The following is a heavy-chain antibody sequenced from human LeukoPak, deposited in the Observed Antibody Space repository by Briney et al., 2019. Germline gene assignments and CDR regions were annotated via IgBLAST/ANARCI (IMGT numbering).Heavy chain of an antibody. D-gene: IGHD2-2*01. V-gene: IGHV3-48*01. J-gene: IGHJ3*02. Sequence: SSTIYYADSVKGRFTISRDNAKNSLYLQMNSLRAEDTAVYYCAKDSRGVVVPAAPRDAFDIWGQGTMVTVSS. CDR3: AKDSRGVVVPAAPRDAFDI. CDR2: SSTI.